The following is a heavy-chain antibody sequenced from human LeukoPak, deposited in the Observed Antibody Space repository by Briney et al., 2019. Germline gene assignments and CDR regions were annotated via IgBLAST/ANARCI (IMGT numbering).Heavy chain of an antibody. CDR3: AKDLLRTTGTPDHYYYYGMDV. Sequence: GGSLRLSCAASGFTFSSYAMSWVRQAPGKGLEWVSAISGSGGSTYYANSVKGRFTISRDNSKNTLYLQMNSLRAEDTAVYYCAKDLLRTTGTPDHYYYYGMDVWGQGTTVTVSS. V-gene: IGHV3-23*01. J-gene: IGHJ6*02. D-gene: IGHD1-1*01. CDR1: GFTFSSYA. CDR2: ISGSGGST.